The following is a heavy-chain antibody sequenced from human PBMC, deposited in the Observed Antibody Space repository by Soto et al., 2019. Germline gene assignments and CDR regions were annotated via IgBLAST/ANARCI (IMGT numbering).Heavy chain of an antibody. CDR1: GGSISSSY. D-gene: IGHD3-22*01. CDR3: ARRPDYFDISARYYDDFDT. CDR2: IYYSGST. J-gene: IGHJ3*02. V-gene: IGHV4-59*08. Sequence: SETLSLTCAVSGGSISSSYWSWIRQPPGKGLEWIAYIYYSGSTNYNPSLKSRVTISVDTSKNQISLKLSSVTAADTAVYFCARRPDYFDISARYYDDFDTWGEGPMVTV.